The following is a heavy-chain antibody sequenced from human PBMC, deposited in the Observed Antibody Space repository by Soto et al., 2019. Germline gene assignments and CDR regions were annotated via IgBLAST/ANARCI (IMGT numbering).Heavy chain of an antibody. CDR2: ISYSGTS. CDR3: ASDYYYDSSSYDNWFDP. Sequence: QVQLQESGPGLVKPSQTLSLTCTVSGDSISNGYNYWSWIRQSPGKGLEWIGYISYSGTSYYNPSLTSRISISVDTSQNQFSLTLTSVTAADTAVYYCASDYYYDSSSYDNWFDPWGQGTVVTVSS. D-gene: IGHD3-22*01. V-gene: IGHV4-30-4*01. CDR1: GDSISNGYNY. J-gene: IGHJ5*02.